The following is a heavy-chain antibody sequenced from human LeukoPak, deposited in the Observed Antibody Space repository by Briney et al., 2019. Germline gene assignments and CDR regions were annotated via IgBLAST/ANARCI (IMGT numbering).Heavy chain of an antibody. CDR1: GFTFSSCG. Sequence: AGGSLRLSCAASGFTFSSCGMHWVRQAPGKGLEWVAAVWNDGSNKHYADSVKGRFTISRDNSKNTLYLQMNSLRSEDTTVYHCGGVGDGYNLTSFDDWGRGPLVPVS. J-gene: IGHJ4*02. CDR3: GGVGDGYNLTSFDD. D-gene: IGHD5-24*01. CDR2: VWNDGSNK. V-gene: IGHV3-33*01.